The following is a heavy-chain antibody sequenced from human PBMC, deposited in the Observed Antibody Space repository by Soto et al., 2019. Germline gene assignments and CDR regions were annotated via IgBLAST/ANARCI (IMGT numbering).Heavy chain of an antibody. J-gene: IGHJ1*01. CDR1: GYTFTSYY. CDR3: ARNNYYYERSGYSNDIEYFQH. CDR2: INPSGGST. D-gene: IGHD3-22*01. Sequence: ASVKVSCKASGYTFTSYYMHWVRQAPGQGLEWMGIINPSGGSTSYAQKFQGRVTMTRDTSTSTVYMELSSLRSEDTAVYYCARNNYYYERSGYSNDIEYFQHWGQGTLVPVSS. V-gene: IGHV1-46*01.